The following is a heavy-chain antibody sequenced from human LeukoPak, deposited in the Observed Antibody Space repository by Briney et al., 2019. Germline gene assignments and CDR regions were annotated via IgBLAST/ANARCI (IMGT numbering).Heavy chain of an antibody. Sequence: KPSGTLSLTCAVSGASISNGGYSWSWIRQPPGKGLEWIGYIYHSGSTYYNPSLKSRVTISLDRSKNQFSLKLNSVTAADTAVYYCARALGYCSGDSCYSDYFDYWGQGTLVTVSS. CDR2: IYHSGST. CDR3: ARALGYCSGDSCYSDYFDY. CDR1: GASISNGGYS. D-gene: IGHD2-15*01. J-gene: IGHJ4*02. V-gene: IGHV4-30-2*01.